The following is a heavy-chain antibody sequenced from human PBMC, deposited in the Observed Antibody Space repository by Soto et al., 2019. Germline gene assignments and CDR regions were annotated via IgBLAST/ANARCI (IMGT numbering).Heavy chain of an antibody. D-gene: IGHD1-1*01. J-gene: IGHJ4*02. Sequence: DVQLVESGGALVQPGGSLKLSCAASGFTFSGSAIHWVRQASGKGLEWVGRIRDKANNYAIAYATSVKGRFTISRDDSKDTAYLQMNSLETEDTAVSYCTSMADTTLDSWGQGTLVTVSS. V-gene: IGHV3-73*02. CDR2: IRDKANNYAI. CDR1: GFTFSGSA. CDR3: TSMADTTLDS.